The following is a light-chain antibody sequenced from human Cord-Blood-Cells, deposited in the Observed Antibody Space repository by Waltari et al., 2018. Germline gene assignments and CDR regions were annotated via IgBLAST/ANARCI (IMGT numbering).Light chain of an antibody. Sequence: EIVMTQSPATLSVSPGERATLSCRASQSVSSNLAWYQQKPGQAPRLLIYGASTRATGIPGRFRGSGSGTEFTLTISSLHSEDFAVYYCQQYNNWPLTFVGGTKVEIK. CDR3: QQYNNWPLT. J-gene: IGKJ4*01. CDR2: GAS. CDR1: QSVSSN. V-gene: IGKV3-15*01.